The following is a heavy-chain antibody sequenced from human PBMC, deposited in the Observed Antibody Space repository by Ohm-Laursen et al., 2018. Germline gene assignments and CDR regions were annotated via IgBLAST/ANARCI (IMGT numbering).Heavy chain of an antibody. Sequence: SDTLSLTCTVSGGSISSYYWSWIRQPAGKGLERIGRIYTSGSTNYNPTLKSRVTISVDTSKKQFSVKLRSVTAADTAVHYCGRRMKLRGGDALDIWGRGTMVTVSS. CDR3: GRRMKLRGGDALDI. CDR1: GGSISSYY. D-gene: IGHD1-1*01. CDR2: IYTSGST. V-gene: IGHV4-4*07. J-gene: IGHJ3*02.